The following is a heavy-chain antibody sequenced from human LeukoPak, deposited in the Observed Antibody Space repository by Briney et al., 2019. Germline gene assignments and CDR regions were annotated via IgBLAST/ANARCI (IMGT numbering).Heavy chain of an antibody. CDR2: ISGDGDNT. J-gene: IGHJ5*02. V-gene: IGHV3-43*02. CDR1: GFTLDDYA. D-gene: IGHD1-26*01. CDR3: AKGVRSGTYYNCFDP. Sequence: GGSLRLSCVASGFTLDDYALHWVRQGPGKGLEWISLISGDGDNTYYADSVKGRFTISRDNSKDSLYLQMSSLRAEDTALYYCAKGVRSGTYYNCFDPWGQETLVTVSS.